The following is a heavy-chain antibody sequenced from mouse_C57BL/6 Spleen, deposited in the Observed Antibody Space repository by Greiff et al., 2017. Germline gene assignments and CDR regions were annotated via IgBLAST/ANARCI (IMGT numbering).Heavy chain of an antibody. CDR1: GYAFSSSW. CDR2: IYPGDGDT. Sequence: VQLQQSGPELVKPGASVKISCKASGYAFSSSWMNWVKQSPGKGLEWIGRIYPGDGDTNYNGKFKGKATLTADKSSSTAYMQLSSLTSEDSAVYRSARSAYAMDYWGQGTSVTVSS. V-gene: IGHV1-82*01. CDR3: ARSAYAMDY. J-gene: IGHJ4*01.